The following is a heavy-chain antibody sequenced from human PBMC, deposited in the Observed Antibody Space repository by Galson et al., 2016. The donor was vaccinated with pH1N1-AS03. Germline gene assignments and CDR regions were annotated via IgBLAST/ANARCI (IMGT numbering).Heavy chain of an antibody. J-gene: IGHJ3*02. CDR1: GFTFSSYW. CDR2: INSDGSST. Sequence: SLRLSCAASGFTFSSYWMHWVRHAPGKGLVWVSRINSDGSSTSYADSVKGRFTISRDNAKNTMYLQMNSLRAEDTAVYYCYSSIWDDAFDIWGQGTMVTVSS. D-gene: IGHD6-13*01. CDR3: YSSIWDDAFDI. V-gene: IGHV3-74*01.